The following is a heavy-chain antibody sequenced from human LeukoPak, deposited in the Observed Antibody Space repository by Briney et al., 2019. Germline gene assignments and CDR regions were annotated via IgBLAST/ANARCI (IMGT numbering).Heavy chain of an antibody. J-gene: IGHJ5*02. CDR3: AKDVSPTKTYYDFWSGYYTGSVVDP. CDR1: GFTFSSYG. D-gene: IGHD3-3*01. Sequence: GGSLRLSCAASGFTFSSYGMHWVRQAPGKGLGWVAVISYDGSNKYYADSVKGRFTTSRDNSKNTLYLQMNSLRAEDTAVYYCAKDVSPTKTYYDFWSGYYTGSVVDPWGQGTLVTVSS. CDR2: ISYDGSNK. V-gene: IGHV3-30*18.